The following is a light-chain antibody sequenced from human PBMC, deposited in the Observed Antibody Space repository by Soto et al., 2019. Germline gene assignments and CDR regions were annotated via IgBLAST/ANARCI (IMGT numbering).Light chain of an antibody. CDR1: SSDVGGYNY. V-gene: IGLV2-14*01. CDR3: SSYTSSSTPNN. Sequence: QSALTQPASVSGSPGQSITISCTGTSSDVGGYNYVSWYQQHPGKAPKLMIYDVSNWPSGVSNRFSGSKSGNTASLTISGLQAEDEADYYCSSYTSSSTPNNFGTGTKLTVL. J-gene: IGLJ1*01. CDR2: DVS.